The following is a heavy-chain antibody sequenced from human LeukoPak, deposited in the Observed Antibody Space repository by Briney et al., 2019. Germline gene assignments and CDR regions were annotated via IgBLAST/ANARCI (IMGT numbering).Heavy chain of an antibody. CDR3: ARHYGDTYPSLVYYFDY. Sequence: SETLSLTCTVSGGSISSSSYYWGWIRQPPGKGLEWIGSIYYSGSTYYNPSLKSRVTISVDTSKNQFSLKLSSVTAADMAVYYCARHYGDTYPSLVYYFDYWGQGTLVTVSS. CDR1: GGSISSSSYY. CDR2: IYYSGST. J-gene: IGHJ4*02. V-gene: IGHV4-39*01. D-gene: IGHD4-17*01.